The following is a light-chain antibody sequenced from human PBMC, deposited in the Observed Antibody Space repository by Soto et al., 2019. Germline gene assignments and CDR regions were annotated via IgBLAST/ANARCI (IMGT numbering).Light chain of an antibody. J-gene: IGLJ2*01. V-gene: IGLV4-69*01. Sequence: QLVLTQSPSASASLGASVKLTCTRSSGHSSYAIAWHQQQTEKGPRYLMKLNSDGSHSKGDGIPDRFSGSSSGAERYLTISSLQSEDEADYYCQTWGTGIVVFGGGTKLTVL. CDR3: QTWGTGIVV. CDR1: SGHSSYA. CDR2: LNSDGSH.